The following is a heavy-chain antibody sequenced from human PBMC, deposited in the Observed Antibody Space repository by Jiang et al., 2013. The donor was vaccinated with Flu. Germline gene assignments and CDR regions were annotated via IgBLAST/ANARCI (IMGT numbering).Heavy chain of an antibody. CDR1: YSFPIYW. J-gene: IGHJ3*02. Sequence: YSFPIYWIGWVRQMPGKGLEWMGSIYPSDSNTRYSPSFQGQVTMSVDKSVFTAYLQWSSLKASDTAMYYCARRSSGWSGKDSFDIWGQGTMVTVSS. V-gene: IGHV5-51*01. CDR2: IYPSDSNT. CDR3: ARRSSGWSGKDSFDI. D-gene: IGHD6-19*01.